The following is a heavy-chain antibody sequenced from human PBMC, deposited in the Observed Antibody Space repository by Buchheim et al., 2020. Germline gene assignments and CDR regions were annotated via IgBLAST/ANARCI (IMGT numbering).Heavy chain of an antibody. CDR3: ARSTGAGTSY. Sequence: QVQLQQWGAGLLKPSETLSFTCAVYGGSFSGYYWSWIRQPPGKGLEWIGEINHSGSTNYNPSLKSRVTISVDTAKNQFSLKLSGVTAADTAVYYCARSTGAGTSYWGQGTL. CDR2: INHSGST. CDR1: GGSFSGYY. V-gene: IGHV4-34*01. J-gene: IGHJ4*02. D-gene: IGHD6-19*01.